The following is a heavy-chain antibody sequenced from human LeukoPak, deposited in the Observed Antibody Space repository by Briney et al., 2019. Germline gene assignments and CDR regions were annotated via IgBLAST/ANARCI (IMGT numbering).Heavy chain of an antibody. J-gene: IGHJ4*02. CDR3: ARNGGWEATPF. CDR2: ISSSSSNI. CDR1: GFTFSSYS. V-gene: IGHV3-21*01. Sequence: GGSLRLSCAASGFTFSSYSMNWVRQAPGKGLEWVSFISSSSSNIYYADSVKGRFTISRDNAKNSLYLQMNSLRAEDTAVYYCARNGGWEATPFWGQGTLVTVSS. D-gene: IGHD1-26*01.